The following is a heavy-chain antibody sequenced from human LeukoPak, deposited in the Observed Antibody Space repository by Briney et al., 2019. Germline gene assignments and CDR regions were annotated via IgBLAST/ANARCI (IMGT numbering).Heavy chain of an antibody. V-gene: IGHV1-69*05. CDR2: IIPILGTA. J-gene: IGHJ4*02. CDR1: GGTFSSYA. Sequence: SVKVSCKASGGTFSSYAISWVRQAPGQGLEWMGGIIPILGTANYAQKFQGRVTITTDESTSTAYMELSSLRSEDTAVYYCARDITTGRATFFDYWGQGTLVTVSS. D-gene: IGHD1-1*01. CDR3: ARDITTGRATFFDY.